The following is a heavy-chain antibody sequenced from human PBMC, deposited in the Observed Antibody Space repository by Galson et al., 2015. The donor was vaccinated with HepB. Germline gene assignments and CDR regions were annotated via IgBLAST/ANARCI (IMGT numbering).Heavy chain of an antibody. Sequence: TLSLTCTVSSRSFSSGGSYWNWIRQPAGKGLEWIGRISSSGTTTYNPSLKSRLSVSIDTSKNQFSLKLTSVTAADTALYYCARDKVYCTSDACSSHWYFDFWGRGTLVTVSS. J-gene: IGHJ2*01. CDR2: ISSSGTT. CDR3: ARDKVYCTSDACSSHWYFDF. V-gene: IGHV4-61*02. D-gene: IGHD2-8*02. CDR1: SRSFSSGGSY.